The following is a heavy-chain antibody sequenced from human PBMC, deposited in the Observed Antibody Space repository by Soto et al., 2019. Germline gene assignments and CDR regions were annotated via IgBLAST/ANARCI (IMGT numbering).Heavy chain of an antibody. CDR1: GATFNTYA. Sequence: PGGSLRLSCEGSGATFNTYAIHWVRQAPGKGLEWVATISYNGNDEYYAESVKGRFTVARDISKNTVSLEMSSLRPDDTAEYHCTSKGTYSGSGFWGQGTRVTVSS. CDR2: ISYNGNDE. V-gene: IGHV3-30*03. CDR3: TSKGTYSGSGF. J-gene: IGHJ4*02. D-gene: IGHD1-26*01.